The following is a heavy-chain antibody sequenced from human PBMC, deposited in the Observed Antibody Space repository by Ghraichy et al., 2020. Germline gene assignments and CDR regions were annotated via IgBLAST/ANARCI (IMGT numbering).Heavy chain of an antibody. J-gene: IGHJ4*02. CDR1: GFTFSSYA. CDR3: AKESTVTTPFLPIDY. V-gene: IGHV3-23*01. CDR2: ISGSGGST. Sequence: LSLTCAASGFTFSSYAMSWVRQAPGKGLEWVSAISGSGGSTYYADSVKGRFTISRDNSKNTLYLQMNSLRAEDTAVYYCAKESTVTTPFLPIDYWGQGTLVTVSS. D-gene: IGHD4-11*01.